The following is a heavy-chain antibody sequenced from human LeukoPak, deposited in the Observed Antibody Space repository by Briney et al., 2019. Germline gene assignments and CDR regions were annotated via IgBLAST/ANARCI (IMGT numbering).Heavy chain of an antibody. CDR3: ARGENTIFGVVDYYYMDV. CDR2: ISGRSSYI. D-gene: IGHD3-3*01. J-gene: IGHJ6*03. Sequence: GGSLRLSCAASGFTFSSYSMNWVRQAPGKGLEWVSSISGRSSYIYYADSVKGRFTISRDNAKNSLYLQMSSLRAEDTAVYYCARGENTIFGVVDYYYMDVWGKGTTVTVSS. V-gene: IGHV3-21*01. CDR1: GFTFSSYS.